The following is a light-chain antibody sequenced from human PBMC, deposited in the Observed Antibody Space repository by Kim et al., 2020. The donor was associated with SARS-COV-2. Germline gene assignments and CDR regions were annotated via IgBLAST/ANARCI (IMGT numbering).Light chain of an antibody. CDR3: QAWDSRTSHV. J-gene: IGLJ1*01. V-gene: IGLV3-1*01. CDR2: QDS. CDR1: KLGDKY. Sequence: VSTGQTASLTCSGDKLGDKYACWYQQKPGQSPVLVIYQDSRRPSGIPQRFSGSNSGNTATITIRGTPAMDEADYYCQAWDSRTSHVFGTGTQVTVL.